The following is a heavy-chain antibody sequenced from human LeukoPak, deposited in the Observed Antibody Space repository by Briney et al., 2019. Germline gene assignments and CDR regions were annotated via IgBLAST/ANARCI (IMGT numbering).Heavy chain of an antibody. V-gene: IGHV3-23*01. CDR1: GLTFSSYA. Sequence: GGSLRLSCAASGLTFSSYAMSWVRQAPGKGLEWVSAISGSGGSTYYADSVKGRFTISRDNSKNTLYLQMNSLRAEDTAVYYCAKALLTYYYDSSGSDAFDIWGQGTMVTVSS. CDR2: ISGSGGST. CDR3: AKALLTYYYDSSGSDAFDI. J-gene: IGHJ3*02. D-gene: IGHD3-22*01.